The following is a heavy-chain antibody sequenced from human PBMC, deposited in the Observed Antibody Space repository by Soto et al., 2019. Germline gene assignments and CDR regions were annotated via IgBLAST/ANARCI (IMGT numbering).Heavy chain of an antibody. CDR1: GGTFGGYG. J-gene: IGHJ4*02. CDR2: ISGSGGST. Sequence: GGSLRVWCGAAGGTFGGYGMSWVRQAPGKGLEWVSAISGSGGSTYYADSVKGRFTISRDNSKNLLYLQMDSLRDEDTAVYYCASDSSAFDNRGQGTLVTVSS. D-gene: IGHD6-19*01. V-gene: IGHV3-23*01. CDR3: ASDSSAFDN.